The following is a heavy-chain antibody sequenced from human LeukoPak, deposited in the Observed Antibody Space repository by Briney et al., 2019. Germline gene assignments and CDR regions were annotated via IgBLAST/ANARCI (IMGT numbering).Heavy chain of an antibody. J-gene: IGHJ4*02. CDR1: GFTVSSNY. CDR2: IYSGGST. V-gene: IGHV3-53*01. CDR3: ARGRDFDWLFDY. D-gene: IGHD3-9*01. Sequence: PAGGSLGLSCAASGFTVSSNYMSWVRQAPGKGLEWVSVIYSGGSTYYADSVKGRFTISRDNSKNTLYLQMNSLRAEDTAVYYCARGRDFDWLFDYWGQGTLVTVSS.